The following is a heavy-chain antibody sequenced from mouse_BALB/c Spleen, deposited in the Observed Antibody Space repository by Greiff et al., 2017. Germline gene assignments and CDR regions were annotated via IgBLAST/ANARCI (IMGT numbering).Heavy chain of an antibody. D-gene: IGHD1-1*01. CDR1: GFTFSDYG. CDR2: ISNLAYSI. Sequence: EVKLVESGGGLVQPGGSRKLSCAASGFTFSDYGMAWVRQAPGKGPEWVAFISNLAYSIYYADTVTGRFTISRENAKNTLYLEMSSLRSEDTAMYYCARDYYGSSEGYFDVWGAGTTVTVSS. CDR3: ARDYYGSSEGYFDV. V-gene: IGHV5-15*02. J-gene: IGHJ1*01.